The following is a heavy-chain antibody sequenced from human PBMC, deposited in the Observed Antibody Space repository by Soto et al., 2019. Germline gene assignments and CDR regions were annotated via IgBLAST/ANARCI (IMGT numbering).Heavy chain of an antibody. D-gene: IGHD3-22*01. Sequence: GGSLRLSCAASGFTFSSYGRHWVRQAPGKGLEWVAAIWCDGSEKYYGDSVKGRFTISRDNSKNTLYLQMNSLRAEDTAVYYCAALIVVVMYPDYWGQGTLVTVSS. V-gene: IGHV3-33*01. CDR2: IWCDGSEK. CDR3: AALIVVVMYPDY. CDR1: GFTFSSYG. J-gene: IGHJ4*02.